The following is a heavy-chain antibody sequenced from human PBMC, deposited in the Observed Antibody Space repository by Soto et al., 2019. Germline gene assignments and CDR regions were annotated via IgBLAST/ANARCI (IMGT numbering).Heavy chain of an antibody. V-gene: IGHV1-69*02. J-gene: IGHJ4*02. Sequence: QVQLVQSGAEVKRPGSSVKVSCKASGATFTFYSINWVRQAPGLGLEWMGRINPILSMSNYAQRFQGRVTMTADKSTNTGYMELSSLRSEDTAIYYCASSYGSGYRAFDYWGQGALVSVSS. CDR1: GATFTFYS. CDR2: INPILSMS. CDR3: ASSYGSGYRAFDY. D-gene: IGHD3-10*01.